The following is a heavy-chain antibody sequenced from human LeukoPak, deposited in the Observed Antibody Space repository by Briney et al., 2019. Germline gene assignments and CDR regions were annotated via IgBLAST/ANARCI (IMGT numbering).Heavy chain of an antibody. CDR3: VRDGERSFDI. J-gene: IGHJ3*02. CDR1: GFTLSTYW. Sequence: GGSLRLSCAASGFTLSTYWMHWVRQAPGKGLVWVSYIGSDGSYTSYADSVKGRITISRDCAKSTLYLQMNSLRAEDTAVYYCVRDGERSFDIWGQGTMVTVSS. V-gene: IGHV3-74*01. CDR2: IGSDGSYT. D-gene: IGHD2-21*01.